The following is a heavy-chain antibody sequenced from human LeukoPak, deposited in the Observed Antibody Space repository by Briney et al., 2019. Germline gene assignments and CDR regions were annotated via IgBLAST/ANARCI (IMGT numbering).Heavy chain of an antibody. V-gene: IGHV4-28*03. CDR2: IYYSGST. CDR3: ARDEGQLWQY. Sequence: PSDTLSLTCAVSGYSISSSNWWGWIRQPPGKGLEWIGYIYYSGSTYYNPSLKSRVTMSVDTSKNQFSLNLKSVTAADTAVYYCARDEGQLWQYWGQGILVTVSS. CDR1: GYSISSSNW. J-gene: IGHJ4*02. D-gene: IGHD5-18*01.